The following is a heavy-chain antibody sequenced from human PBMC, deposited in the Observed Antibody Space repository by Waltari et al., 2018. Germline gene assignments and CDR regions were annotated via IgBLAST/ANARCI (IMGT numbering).Heavy chain of an antibody. Sequence: QVQLVQSGAEVKKPGSSVKVSCKASGGTFSSYAISWVRQATGQGLEWMGGIIPIFGTANYAQKFQGRVTMTADKSTSTAYMELSSLRSEDTAVYYCARNLRFLEWLPLRAYYYYMDVWGKGTTVTVSS. CDR1: GGTFSSYA. D-gene: IGHD3-3*01. J-gene: IGHJ6*03. CDR2: IIPIFGTA. V-gene: IGHV1-69*14. CDR3: ARNLRFLEWLPLRAYYYYMDV.